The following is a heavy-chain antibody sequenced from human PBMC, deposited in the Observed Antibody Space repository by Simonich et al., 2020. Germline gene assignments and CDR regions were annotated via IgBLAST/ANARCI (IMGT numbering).Heavy chain of an antibody. V-gene: IGHV1-18*01. Sequence: QVQLVQSGAEVKKPGASVKVSCKASGYTFTSYGISWVRQAPGQGLEWMGWIGSYNGNTNSAQKRQGRVTMATDTSTSTAYMELRSLGSDDTAVYYCARASRGTWWYYYFDYWGQGTLVTVSS. CDR2: IGSYNGNT. CDR3: ARASRGTWWYYYFDY. CDR1: GYTFTSYG. D-gene: IGHD2-15*01. J-gene: IGHJ4*02.